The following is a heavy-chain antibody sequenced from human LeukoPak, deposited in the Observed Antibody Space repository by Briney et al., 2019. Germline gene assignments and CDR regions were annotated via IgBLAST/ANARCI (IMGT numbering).Heavy chain of an antibody. D-gene: IGHD6-6*01. CDR3: AKDGGPEGSSSTDY. J-gene: IGHJ4*02. Sequence: GGSLRLSCAASGFTFSSYAMSWVRQAPGKGLEWVSAISGSGGSTYYADSVKGRFTISRDNSKNTLYLQMNSLRAEVTAAYYCAKDGGPEGSSSTDYWGQGTLVTVSS. V-gene: IGHV3-23*01. CDR2: ISGSGGST. CDR1: GFTFSSYA.